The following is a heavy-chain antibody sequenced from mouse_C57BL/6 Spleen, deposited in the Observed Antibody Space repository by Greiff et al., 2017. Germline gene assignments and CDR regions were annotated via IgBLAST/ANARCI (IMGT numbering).Heavy chain of an antibody. D-gene: IGHD2-12*01. J-gene: IGHJ2*01. CDR2: INPGSGGT. V-gene: IGHV1-54*01. CDR3: ARSYDGFDY. CDR1: GYAFTNYL. Sequence: QVQLQQSGAELVRPGTSVTVSCKASGYAFTNYLIEWVKQRPGQGLEWIGVINPGSGGTNYNEKFKGKATLTADKSSSTAYMQLSSLTSEDSAVYFCARSYDGFDYWGQGTTLTVSS.